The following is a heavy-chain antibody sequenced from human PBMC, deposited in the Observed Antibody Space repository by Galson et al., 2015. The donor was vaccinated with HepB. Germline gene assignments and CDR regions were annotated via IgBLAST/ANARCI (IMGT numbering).Heavy chain of an antibody. CDR3: ARVVVPAAIIFYYFDY. CDR2: ISYDGSNK. J-gene: IGHJ4*02. D-gene: IGHD2-2*02. CDR1: GFTFSSYA. Sequence: SLRLSCAASGFTFSSYAMHWVRQAPGKGLEWVAVISYDGSNKYYADSVKGRFTISRDNSKNTLYLQMNSLRAEDTAVYYCARVVVPAAIIFYYFDYWGQGTLVTVSS. V-gene: IGHV3-30-3*01.